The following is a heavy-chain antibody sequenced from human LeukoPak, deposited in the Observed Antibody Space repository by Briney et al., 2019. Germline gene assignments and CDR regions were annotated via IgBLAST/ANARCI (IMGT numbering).Heavy chain of an antibody. D-gene: IGHD3-16*01. CDR3: ARVFGYFDY. CDR2: ISSSGSTI. V-gene: IGHV3-48*03. J-gene: IGHJ4*02. Sequence: GGSLRLSCAASGFSFSNYEMSWVRQAPGKGLEWVSYISSSGSTIYYADSVKGVFTTSTDTKKKSHYLQIYSTRADETAVYYCARVFGYFDYWGQGTLVTVSS. CDR1: GFSFSNYE.